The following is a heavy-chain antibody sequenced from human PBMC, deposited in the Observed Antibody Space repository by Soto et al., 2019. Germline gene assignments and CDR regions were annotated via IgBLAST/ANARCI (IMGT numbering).Heavy chain of an antibody. V-gene: IGHV3-7*03. CDR3: ARYYRGSGRYFFDY. J-gene: IGHJ4*02. D-gene: IGHD6-19*01. CDR1: GFTFISSF. Sequence: GGSLRLSCVASGFTFISSFMGWIRQAPGKGLEWVANINQDGGVTYYVDSVEGRFAISRDNTKDSLYLQMNSLRGEDTAIYYCARYYRGSGRYFFDYWGQGTPVTVSS. CDR2: INQDGGVT.